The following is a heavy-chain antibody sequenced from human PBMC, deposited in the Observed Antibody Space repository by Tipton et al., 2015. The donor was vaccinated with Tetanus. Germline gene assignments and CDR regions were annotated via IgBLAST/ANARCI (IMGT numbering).Heavy chain of an antibody. CDR1: GFTFSNAW. J-gene: IGHJ6*02. D-gene: IGHD5-18*01. CDR3: TTAPNYYVLTESGYSYGGLYYYYGMDV. V-gene: IGHV3-15*07. Sequence: SLRLSCAASGFTFSNAWMNWVRQAPGKGLEWVGRIKSKTDGGTTDYAAPVKGRFTISRDDSKNTLYLQMNSLKTEDTAVYYCTTAPNYYVLTESGYSYGGLYYYYGMDVWGQGTTVTVSS. CDR2: IKSKTDGGTT.